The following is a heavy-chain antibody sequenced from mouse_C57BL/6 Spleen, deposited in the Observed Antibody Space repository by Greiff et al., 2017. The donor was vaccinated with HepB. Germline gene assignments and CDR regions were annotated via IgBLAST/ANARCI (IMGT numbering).Heavy chain of an antibody. CDR3: TRLRTAQATGYYFDY. Sequence: QVQLQQSGAELVRPGASVTLSCKASGYTFTDYEMHWVKQTPVHGLEWIGAIDPETGGTAYNQKFKGKAILTADKSSSTAYMELRSLTSEDSAVYYCTRLRTAQATGYYFDYWGQGTTLTVSS. J-gene: IGHJ2*01. CDR2: IDPETGGT. D-gene: IGHD3-2*02. V-gene: IGHV1-15*01. CDR1: GYTFTDYE.